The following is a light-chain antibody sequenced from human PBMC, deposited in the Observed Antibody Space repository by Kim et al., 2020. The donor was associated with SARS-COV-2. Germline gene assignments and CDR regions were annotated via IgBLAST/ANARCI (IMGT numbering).Light chain of an antibody. CDR3: QHYSKWPFT. CDR2: DAS. V-gene: IGKV3-15*01. CDR1: QSLNNK. J-gene: IGKJ3*01. Sequence: GSPGERATLSCRASQSLNNKLAWYQQKPGQAPRLLIQDASTRATGIPARFSGSGSGTDFTLTISSLQSEDFAVYYCQHYSKWPFTFGPGTKVDIK.